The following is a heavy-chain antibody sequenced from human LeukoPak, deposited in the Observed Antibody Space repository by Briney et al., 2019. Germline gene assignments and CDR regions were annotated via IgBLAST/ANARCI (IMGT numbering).Heavy chain of an antibody. CDR1: GFTFSSYG. V-gene: IGHV3-23*01. D-gene: IGHD2-2*01. Sequence: PGGSLRLSCAASGFTFSSYGMHWVRQAPGRGLEWVSAISGSGGSTYYADSVEGRFTISRDNSKNTLYLQMNSLRAEDTAVYYCAKDAPVNIVVVPAANSWGQGTLVTVSS. CDR2: ISGSGGST. CDR3: AKDAPVNIVVVPAANS. J-gene: IGHJ4*02.